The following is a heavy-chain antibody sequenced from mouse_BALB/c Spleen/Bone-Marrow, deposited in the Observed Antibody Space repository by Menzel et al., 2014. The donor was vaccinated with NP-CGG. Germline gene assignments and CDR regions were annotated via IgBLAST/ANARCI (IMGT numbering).Heavy chain of an antibody. CDR2: IDPANGNI. CDR1: GFNIKDTY. CDR3: APYYYGRWFAN. J-gene: IGHJ3*01. D-gene: IGHD1-1*01. Sequence: EVKLVESGAELVKPGASVKLSCTASGFNIKDTYMHWVKQRPEQGLEWIGRIDPANGNIKYDPKFQGKATITADTSSNTAYLQLSSLTSEDTAVYYFAPYYYGRWFANWGQGTLVTVSA. V-gene: IGHV14-3*02.